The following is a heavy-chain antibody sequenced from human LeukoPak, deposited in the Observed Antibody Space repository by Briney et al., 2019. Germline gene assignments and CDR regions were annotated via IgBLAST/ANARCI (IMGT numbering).Heavy chain of an antibody. V-gene: IGHV1-18*01. CDR1: GYTFTSYG. CDR2: ISAYNGNT. CDR3: ARAPHAYYGSGSYYNPPYYFDY. J-gene: IGHJ4*02. Sequence: ASVKVSCKASGYTFTSYGISWARQAPGQGLEWMGWISAYNGNTNYAQKLQGRVTMTTDTSTSTAYMELRSLRSDDTAVYYCARAPHAYYGSGSYYNPPYYFDYWGQGTLVTVSS. D-gene: IGHD3-10*01.